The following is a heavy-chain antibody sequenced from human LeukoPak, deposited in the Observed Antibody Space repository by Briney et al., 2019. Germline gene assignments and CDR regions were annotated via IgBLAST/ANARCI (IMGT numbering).Heavy chain of an antibody. D-gene: IGHD3-22*01. CDR2: IYSGGDT. CDR1: GFTVSSKY. CDR3: VRDRSASSDYYALGY. Sequence: GGSLRLSCAASGFTVSSKYMTWVRQAPGKGLEWLSAIYSGGDTYYADPVRGRFTISRDNSKNMVYLQMRSLRAEDTAVYYCVRDRSASSDYYALGYWGQGTLVTVSS. J-gene: IGHJ4*02. V-gene: IGHV3-66*01.